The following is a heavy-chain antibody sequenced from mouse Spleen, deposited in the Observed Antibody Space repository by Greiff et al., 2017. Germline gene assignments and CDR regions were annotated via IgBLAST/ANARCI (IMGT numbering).Heavy chain of an antibody. CDR1: GYTFTSYW. V-gene: IGHV1-59*01. D-gene: IGHD2-10*01. Sequence: VQLQQPGAELVRPGTSVKLSCKASGYTFTSYWMHWVKQRPGQGLEWIGVIDPSDSYTNYNQKFKGKATLTVDTSSSTAYMQLSSLTSEDSAVYYCARTYYGNPLGYWGQGTTLTVSS. J-gene: IGHJ2*01. CDR3: ARTYYGNPLGY. CDR2: IDPSDSYT.